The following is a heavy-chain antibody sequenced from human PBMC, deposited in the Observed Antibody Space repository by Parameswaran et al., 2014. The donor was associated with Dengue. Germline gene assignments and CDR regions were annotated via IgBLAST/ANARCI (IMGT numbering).Heavy chain of an antibody. V-gene: IGHV3-49*02. Sequence: RWIRQPPGKGLEWVGFIRSKAYGRTTEYAASVKGRFTISRDDSKSIAYLQMNSLKTEDTAVYYCTRPSHRFLEYFDLWGRGTLVTVSS. D-gene: IGHD3-3*01. J-gene: IGHJ2*01. CDR3: TRPSHRFLEYFDL. CDR2: IRSKAYGRTT.